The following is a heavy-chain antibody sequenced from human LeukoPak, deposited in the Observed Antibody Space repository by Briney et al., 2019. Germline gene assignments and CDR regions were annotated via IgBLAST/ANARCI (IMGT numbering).Heavy chain of an antibody. V-gene: IGHV3-21*01. CDR3: ARSVLRYCDWPTDGMDV. J-gene: IGHJ6*02. CDR2: ISSSSSYI. D-gene: IGHD3-9*01. CDR1: GFTFSSYS. Sequence: GGSLRLSCAASGFTFSSYSMNWVRQAPGKGLEWVASISSSSSYIYYADSAKGRFTIPRDKSKNTLNLQMNSLRAEDTAVYYCARSVLRYCDWPTDGMDVWGQGTTVTVSS.